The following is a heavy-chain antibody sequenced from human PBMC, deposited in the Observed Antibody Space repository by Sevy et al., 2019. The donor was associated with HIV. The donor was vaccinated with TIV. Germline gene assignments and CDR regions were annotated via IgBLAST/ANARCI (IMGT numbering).Heavy chain of an antibody. J-gene: IGHJ5*02. CDR1: GFTFSSYA. CDR3: AGDSGGYDFWSGYYLVENWFDP. CDR2: ISYDGSNK. Sequence: GGSLRLSCAASGFTFSSYAMHWVRQAPGKGLEWVAVISYDGSNKYYADSVKGRFTISRDNSKNTLYLQMNSLRAEETAVYYCAGDSGGYDFWSGYYLVENWFDPWGQGTLVTVSS. V-gene: IGHV3-30-3*01. D-gene: IGHD3-3*01.